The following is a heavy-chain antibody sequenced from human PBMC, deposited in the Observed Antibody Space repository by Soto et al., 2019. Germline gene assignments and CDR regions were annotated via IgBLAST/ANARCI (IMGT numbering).Heavy chain of an antibody. V-gene: IGHV1-69*05. J-gene: IGHJ4*02. CDR1: GGTFSTYA. CDR2: IIPMFGTA. Sequence: QVQLVQSGAEVKKPESSVKVSCKAPGGTFSTYAISWVRQAPGQGLEWMGGIIPMFGTANYAQRFQDRVTIPTDESTNTVYMELSSLRSEVTAVYFCASGIQLWLRRINDGYSGWGPGTRVNVSS. D-gene: IGHD5-18*01. CDR3: ASGIQLWLRRINDGYSG.